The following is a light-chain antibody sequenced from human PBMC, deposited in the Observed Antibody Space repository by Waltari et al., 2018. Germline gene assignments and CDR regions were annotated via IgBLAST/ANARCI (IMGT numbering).Light chain of an antibody. J-gene: IGKJ4*01. V-gene: IGKV4-1*01. CDR3: QQYYSSPLT. Sequence: DMVMTQSPDSLAVSLGAGATITCTSSQSVLHSPNNKNYLLWYQQKPGQPPKLLIYWASTRESGVPDRFSGSGSGTDFTLTISSLQAEDVAVYYCQQYYSSPLTFGGGTKVEIK. CDR1: QSVLHSPNNKNY. CDR2: WAS.